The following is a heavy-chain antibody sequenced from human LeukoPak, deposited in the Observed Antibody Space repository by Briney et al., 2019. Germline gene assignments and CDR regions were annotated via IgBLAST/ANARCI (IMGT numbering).Heavy chain of an antibody. CDR1: GFTFDDYA. D-gene: IGHD3-10*01. CDR3: AILAVRGVIWEYYFDY. J-gene: IGHJ4*02. V-gene: IGHV3-9*01. CDR2: ISWNSGSI. Sequence: GGSLRLSCAASGFTFDDYAMHWVRQAPGKGLEWVSGISWNSGSIGYADSVKGRFTISRDNAKNSLYLQMNGLRAEDTALYYCAILAVRGVIWEYYFDYWGQGTLVTVSS.